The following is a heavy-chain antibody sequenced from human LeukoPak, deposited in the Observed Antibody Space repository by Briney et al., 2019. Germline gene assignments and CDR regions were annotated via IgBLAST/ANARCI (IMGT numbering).Heavy chain of an antibody. Sequence: PGGSLRLSCAASGFAFSDYYMTWIRQASGKGLEWVSYISSGSSYTNYGDAVKGRFTISRDNAKNSLYLQMNSLRADDTAVYYCAREETRYSGYEEWGQGTLVTVSS. CDR3: AREETRYSGYEE. V-gene: IGHV3-11*06. J-gene: IGHJ4*02. CDR2: ISSGSSYT. D-gene: IGHD5-12*01. CDR1: GFAFSDYY.